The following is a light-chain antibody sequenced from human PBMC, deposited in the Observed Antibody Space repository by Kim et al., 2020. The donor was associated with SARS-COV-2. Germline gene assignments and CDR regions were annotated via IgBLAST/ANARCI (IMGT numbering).Light chain of an antibody. Sequence: SPGERAPLTCRASQGVSSYLAWYQQKPGQAPRLLIYDASSRATGIPARFSGSGSGTEFTLTISSLEPDDFAAYYCQQHSNCPLTFGQGTKVDIK. J-gene: IGKJ1*01. CDR2: DAS. CDR3: QQHSNCPLT. CDR1: QGVSSY. V-gene: IGKV3-11*01.